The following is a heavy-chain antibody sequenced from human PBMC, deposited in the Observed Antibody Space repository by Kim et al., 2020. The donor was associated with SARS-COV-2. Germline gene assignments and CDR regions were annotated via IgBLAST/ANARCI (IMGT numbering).Heavy chain of an antibody. J-gene: IGHJ4*02. D-gene: IGHD2-21*01. CDR3: AKDLLGFSANDF. CDR1: GFTFTYNA. CDR2: IGGDQRT. Sequence: GGSLRLSCAASGFTFTYNAMNWVRQAPGRGLEWVSGIGGDQRTYYADSVNGRFTISRDNSRNTIYLQMNSLRAEDTAIYYCAKDLLGFSANDFWGQGTLVTVSS. V-gene: IGHV3-23*01.